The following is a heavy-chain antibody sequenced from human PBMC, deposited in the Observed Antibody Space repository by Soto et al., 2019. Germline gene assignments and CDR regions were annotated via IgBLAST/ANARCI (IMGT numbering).Heavy chain of an antibody. J-gene: IGHJ4*02. CDR1: GGSFSGYY. D-gene: IGHD5-12*01. Sequence: SETLSLTCAVYGGSFSGYYWSWIRQPPGKGLEWIGEINHSGSTNYNPSLKSRVTISVDTSKNQFSLKLSSVTAADTAVYYCARGRRDGYTLKFLDYWGQGTLVTVSS. CDR3: ARGRRDGYTLKFLDY. CDR2: INHSGST. V-gene: IGHV4-34*01.